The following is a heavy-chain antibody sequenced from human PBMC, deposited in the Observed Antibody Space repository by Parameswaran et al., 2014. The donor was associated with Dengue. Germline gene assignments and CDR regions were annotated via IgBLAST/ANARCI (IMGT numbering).Heavy chain of an antibody. D-gene: IGHD2-2*01. Sequence: WIRQPPGKGLEWVSSISSITNYIYYADSVKGRFTISRDNAENSLYLQMNSLRAEDTAVYYCARGCSSTSCYFYYYYYVMDVWGQGTTVTVSS. CDR3: ARGCSSTSCYFYYYYYVMDV. CDR2: ISSITNYI. J-gene: IGHJ6*02. V-gene: IGHV3-21*01.